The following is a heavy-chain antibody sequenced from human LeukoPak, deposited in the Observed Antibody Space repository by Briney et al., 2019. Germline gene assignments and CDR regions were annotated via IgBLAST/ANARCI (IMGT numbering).Heavy chain of an antibody. J-gene: IGHJ6*03. CDR1: AYTFMYYG. CDR3: ARRGPTPYYYYMDV. Sequence: ASVTVSFTSSAYTFMYYGNHWVRQPQGQGLEWLGCISANNGDTNNAYKLQVRVTMTTDTSTSTAYMELRSLTSDDTAVYYCARRGPTPYYYYMDVWGNGTTVTVSS. CDR2: ISANNGDT. D-gene: IGHD2-15*01. V-gene: IGHV1-18*01.